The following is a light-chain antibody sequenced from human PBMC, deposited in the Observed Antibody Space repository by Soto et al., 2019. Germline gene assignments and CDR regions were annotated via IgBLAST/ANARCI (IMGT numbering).Light chain of an antibody. CDR2: GAS. CDR3: QQYGSSGYT. V-gene: IGKV3-20*01. J-gene: IGKJ2*01. Sequence: EIVLTQSPGTLSLSPGERATLSCRASQSVSSSYLAWYQQKPGQAPRLLIYGASSSATGIPDRFSGSGSGTDFNLTISRLEPEDFAVYYCQQYGSSGYTFGQGTKLEIK. CDR1: QSVSSSY.